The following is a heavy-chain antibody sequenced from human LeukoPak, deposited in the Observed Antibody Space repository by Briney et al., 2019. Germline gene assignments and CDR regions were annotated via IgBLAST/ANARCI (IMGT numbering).Heavy chain of an antibody. CDR2: INSDGSST. V-gene: IGHV3-74*01. J-gene: IGHJ4*02. Sequence: GRSLRLSCAASGFTFDDYAMHWVRQAPGKRLVWVSRINSDGSSTVYADSVKGRFTISRDNAKNTLYLQMNSLRAEDTAVYYCAVLDYDSITDYWGQGTLVTVSS. CDR3: AVLDYDSITDY. CDR1: GFTFDDYA. D-gene: IGHD3-22*01.